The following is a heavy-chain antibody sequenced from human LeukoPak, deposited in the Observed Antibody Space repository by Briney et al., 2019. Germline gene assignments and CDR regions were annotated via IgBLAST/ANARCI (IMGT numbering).Heavy chain of an antibody. V-gene: IGHV3-33*01. Sequence: GGSLRLSCTAPGFTFSSYAIHWIRQAPGKGLEWVALVWHDGSNRYYADSVKGRFTISRDNSKNTVYLQMNSLRAEDTAVYYCARELFGSESRPDYWGQGTLVTVSS. CDR1: GFTFSSYA. CDR3: ARELFGSESRPDY. CDR2: VWHDGSNR. D-gene: IGHD3-10*01. J-gene: IGHJ4*02.